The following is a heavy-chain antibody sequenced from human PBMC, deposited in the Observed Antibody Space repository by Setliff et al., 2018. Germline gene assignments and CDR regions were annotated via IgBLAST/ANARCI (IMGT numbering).Heavy chain of an antibody. CDR2: IYYSGST. D-gene: IGHD3-22*01. Sequence: PSETLSLTCTVSGGSISSGGYYWSWIRQHPGKGLEWIGYIYYSGSTYYNPSLKSRVTISVDTSKNQSSLKLSSVTAADTAVYYCARVTMIVLSRRAVDIWGQGTMVTVSS. V-gene: IGHV4-31*03. CDR1: GGSISSGGYY. CDR3: ARVTMIVLSRRAVDI. J-gene: IGHJ3*02.